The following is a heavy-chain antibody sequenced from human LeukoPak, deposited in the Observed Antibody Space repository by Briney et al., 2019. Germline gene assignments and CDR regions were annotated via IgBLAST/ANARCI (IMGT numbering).Heavy chain of an antibody. CDR1: GNFISSGFY. CDR2: LYSTGTT. Sequence: SGTPSLTCTVSGNFISSGFYWVWLRQTPGKGLQWIGSLYSTGTTYYNPSLAGRVTVSTDSSKNQLSLKLRSVTAADTAVYYCAGQWAVANTLRFAIWGQGSRVTVSS. J-gene: IGHJ3*02. V-gene: IGHV4-38-2*02. D-gene: IGHD6-19*01. CDR3: AGQWAVANTLRFAI.